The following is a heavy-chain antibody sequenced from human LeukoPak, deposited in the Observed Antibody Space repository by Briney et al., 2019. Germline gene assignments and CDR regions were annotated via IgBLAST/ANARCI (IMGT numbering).Heavy chain of an antibody. CDR1: GGSISGSSYY. CDR2: IYYSRST. J-gene: IGHJ4*02. V-gene: IGHV4-39*01. Sequence: PSETLSLTCSVSGGSISGSSYYWGWIRQPPGKGLEWIGSIYYSRSTYYNPSLKSRVTISVDTSKNQFSLKLSSVNAADTAVYYCARHADSGFGQLAFDYWGQGTLVTVSS. D-gene: IGHD3-10*01. CDR3: ARHADSGFGQLAFDY.